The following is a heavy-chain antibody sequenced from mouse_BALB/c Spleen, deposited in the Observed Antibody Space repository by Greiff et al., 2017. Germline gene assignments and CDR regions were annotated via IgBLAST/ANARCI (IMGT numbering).Heavy chain of an antibody. Sequence: VQLQQPGAELVMPGASVKMSCKASGYTFTDYWMHWVKQRPGQGLEWIGAIDTSDSYTSYNQKFKGKATLTVDESSSTAYMQLSSLTSEDSAVYYCARKKYGPLYAMDYWGQGTSVTVSS. D-gene: IGHD2-10*02. J-gene: IGHJ4*01. CDR2: IDTSDSYT. V-gene: IGHV1-69*01. CDR3: ARKKYGPLYAMDY. CDR1: GYTFTDYW.